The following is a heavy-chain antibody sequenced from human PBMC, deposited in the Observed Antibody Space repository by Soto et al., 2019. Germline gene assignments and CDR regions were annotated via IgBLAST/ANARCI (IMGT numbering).Heavy chain of an antibody. D-gene: IGHD3-10*01. CDR1: GGSISSYY. Sequence: PSETLSLTCTVSGGSISSYYWSWIRQPQGKGLKWIGYIYYSGSTNYNPSLKSRVTISVDTSKNQFSLKLSSVTAADTAVYYCARQPSGLHLSPWGQGTLVTVSS. J-gene: IGHJ5*02. V-gene: IGHV4-59*08. CDR2: IYYSGST. CDR3: ARQPSGLHLSP.